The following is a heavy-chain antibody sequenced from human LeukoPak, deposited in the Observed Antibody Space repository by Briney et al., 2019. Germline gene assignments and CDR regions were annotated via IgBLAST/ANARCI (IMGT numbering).Heavy chain of an antibody. CDR3: TRDRSRAEDD. D-gene: IGHD1-14*01. V-gene: IGHV3-7*01. Sequence: PGGSLRLSCAASGVTFSGHWMSWVRQAPGKGLEWVANINQGGSDKYYVDSVKGRFTISRDNANNLLYLRMNSLRGEDTAVYYCTRDRSRAEDDWGQGTLVTVSS. CDR2: INQGGSDK. J-gene: IGHJ4*02. CDR1: GVTFSGHW.